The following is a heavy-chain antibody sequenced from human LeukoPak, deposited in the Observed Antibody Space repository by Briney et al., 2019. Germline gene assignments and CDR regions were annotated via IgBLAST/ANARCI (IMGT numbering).Heavy chain of an antibody. CDR3: AHRRGYGYWFDP. V-gene: IGHV2-5*02. CDR2: IYWDDDK. CDR1: RFSVSTSAVG. J-gene: IGHJ5*02. Sequence: SGPTLVKPTQTLTLTWSFSRFSVSTSAVGVGWIRQPPGKALEWLALIYWDDDKRYSPSLKSRLPITEDTSTNQVVLALSHLYPADTATYYIAHRRGYGYWFDPWGQGTLVTVSS. D-gene: IGHD5-18*01.